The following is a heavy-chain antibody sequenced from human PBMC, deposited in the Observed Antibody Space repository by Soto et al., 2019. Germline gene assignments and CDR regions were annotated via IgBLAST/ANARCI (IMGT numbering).Heavy chain of an antibody. Sequence: EVRLLESGGGLVQPGGSLRLSCAASGFTFSVYAMSWVRQAPGKGLEWVSGMSGSGDSTHYADSAKGRFTVSRDNSKSMLYLQTNSVRAENTAIYYCAKALYGGFTYWGQGTLVTVSS. CDR1: GFTFSVYA. J-gene: IGHJ4*02. CDR2: MSGSGDST. D-gene: IGHD3-10*01. V-gene: IGHV3-23*01. CDR3: AKALYGGFTY.